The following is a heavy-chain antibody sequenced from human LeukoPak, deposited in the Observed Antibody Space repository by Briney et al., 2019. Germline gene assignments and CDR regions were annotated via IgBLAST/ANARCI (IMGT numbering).Heavy chain of an antibody. CDR2: ISSSSSYI. CDR3: ARARGPSDY. CDR1: GFTFSSYW. J-gene: IGHJ4*02. V-gene: IGHV3-21*01. Sequence: PGGSLRLSCAASGFTFSSYWMSWVRQAPGKGLEWVSSISSSSSYIYYADSVKGRFTISRDNAKNSLYLQMNSLRAEDTAVYYCARARGPSDYWGQGTLVTVSS.